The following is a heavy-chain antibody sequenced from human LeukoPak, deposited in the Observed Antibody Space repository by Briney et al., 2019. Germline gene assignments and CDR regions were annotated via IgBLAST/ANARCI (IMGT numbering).Heavy chain of an antibody. CDR2: IRSSCSSI. CDR3: ARGDDYGGIYYFDY. D-gene: IGHD4-23*01. V-gene: IGHV3-48*03. J-gene: IGHJ4*02. CDR1: GCTFSRYD. Sequence: PGESLSLSCAASGCTFSRYDINWVRQAPGKGLGLVSYIRSSCSSIYYADSVKGRFTISRDNAKKSLYLVMNSLGAEDTTVYYCARGDDYGGIYYFDYWRQGTLVSVSS.